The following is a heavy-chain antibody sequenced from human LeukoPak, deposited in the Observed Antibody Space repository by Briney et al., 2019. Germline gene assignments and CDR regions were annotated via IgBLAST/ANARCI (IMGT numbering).Heavy chain of an antibody. J-gene: IGHJ4*02. D-gene: IGHD3-3*01. V-gene: IGHV3-33*06. CDR3: AKDNDLWNSHHRGRGLDY. CDR2: IWYDGSNK. Sequence: GGSLRLSCAASGYSFNDYAMHWVRQAPDKGLEWVAAIWYDGSNKYYADSVKGRFTISRDNPKSTLYLQTDSLRAEDTAVYYCAKDNDLWNSHHRGRGLDYWGQGTLVTVSS. CDR1: GYSFNDYA.